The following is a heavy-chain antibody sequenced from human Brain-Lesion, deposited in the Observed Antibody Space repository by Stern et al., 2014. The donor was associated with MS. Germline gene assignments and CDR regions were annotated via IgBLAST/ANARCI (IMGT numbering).Heavy chain of an antibody. V-gene: IGHV4-39*01. CDR1: GGSVSSTSYA. D-gene: IGHD2-15*01. CDR2: IYYSGNT. J-gene: IGHJ5*02. CDR3: AGEEDIRYCSGGSCTGNWFDP. Sequence: QVQLVESGPGLVKPSETLSLTCTVAGGSVSSTSYAWAWIRQPPGKGLEWIGTIYYSGNTYYRPSLQSRLTISLDTSKHQFSLQRSSVTAADTAVYYCAGEEDIRYCSGGSCTGNWFDPWGQGTLVTVSS.